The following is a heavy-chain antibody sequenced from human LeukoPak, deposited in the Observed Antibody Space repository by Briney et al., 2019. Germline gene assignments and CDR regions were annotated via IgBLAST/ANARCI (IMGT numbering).Heavy chain of an antibody. CDR3: ARDHCSSTSCYGYHYYYGMDV. J-gene: IGHJ6*02. CDR1: GFTFSSYA. Sequence: RSLRLSCAASGFTFSSYAMHWVRQAPGKGLEWVAVISYDGSNKYYADSVKGRFTISRDNSKNTLYLQMNSLRAEDTAVYYCARDHCSSTSCYGYHYYYGMDVWGQGTTVTVSS. V-gene: IGHV3-30-3*01. D-gene: IGHD2-2*01. CDR2: ISYDGSNK.